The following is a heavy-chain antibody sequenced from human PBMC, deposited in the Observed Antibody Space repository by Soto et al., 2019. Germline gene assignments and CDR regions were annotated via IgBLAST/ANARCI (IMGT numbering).Heavy chain of an antibody. D-gene: IGHD6-19*01. Sequence: GVLRLSCAASGFTFSSYAMSWVRQAPGKGLEWVSAISGSGGSTYYADSVKGRFTISRDNSKNTLYLQMNSLRAEDTAIYYCAKGKTSGWYYFDYWGQGALVTVSS. V-gene: IGHV3-23*01. CDR3: AKGKTSGWYYFDY. CDR2: ISGSGGST. CDR1: GFTFSSYA. J-gene: IGHJ4*02.